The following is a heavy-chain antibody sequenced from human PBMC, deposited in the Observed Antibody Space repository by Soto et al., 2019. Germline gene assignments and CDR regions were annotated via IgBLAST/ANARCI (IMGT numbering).Heavy chain of an antibody. V-gene: IGHV4-30-4*01. CDR2: IYYSGST. Sequence: TRCLTCTGSGGSISSGDYYWSWIRQPPGKGLEWIGYIYYSGSTYYNPSLKSRVTISVDTSKNQFSLKLSSVTAADTAVYDCARGNNWNDNWVAPWGKATRVTVS. J-gene: IGHJ5*02. CDR3: ARGNNWNDNWVAP. CDR1: GGSISSGDYY. D-gene: IGHD1-1*01.